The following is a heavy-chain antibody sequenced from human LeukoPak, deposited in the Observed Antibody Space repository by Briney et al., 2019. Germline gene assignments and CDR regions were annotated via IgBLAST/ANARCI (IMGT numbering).Heavy chain of an antibody. CDR2: ISAYNGNT. CDR3: ARDLVAAAGTSDY. CDR1: GFTFTSYG. Sequence: GGSLRLSCAASGFTFTSYGISWVRQAPGQGLEWMGWISAYNGNTNYAQKLQGRVTMTTDTSTSTAYMELSSLRSEDTAVYYCARDLVAAAGTSDYWGQGTLVTVSS. V-gene: IGHV1-18*01. J-gene: IGHJ4*02. D-gene: IGHD6-25*01.